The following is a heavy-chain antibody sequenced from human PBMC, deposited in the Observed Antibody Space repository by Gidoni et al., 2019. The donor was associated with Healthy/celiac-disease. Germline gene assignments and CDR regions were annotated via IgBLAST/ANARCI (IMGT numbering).Heavy chain of an antibody. CDR3: ARGRVRYFDWLLPNKEYYYYGMDV. CDR2: IGTAGDT. D-gene: IGHD3-9*01. V-gene: IGHV3-13*04. J-gene: IGHJ6*02. CDR1: GFTFSSYD. Sequence: EVQLVESGGGLVQPGGSLRLSCAASGFTFSSYDMHWVRQATGKGLEWVSAIGTAGDTYYPGSVKGRFTISRENAKNSLYLQMNSLRAGDTAVYYCARGRVRYFDWLLPNKEYYYYGMDVWGQGTTVTVSS.